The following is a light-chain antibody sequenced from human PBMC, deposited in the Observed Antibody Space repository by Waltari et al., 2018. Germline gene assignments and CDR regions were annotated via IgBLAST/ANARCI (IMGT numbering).Light chain of an antibody. J-gene: IGLJ3*02. CDR3: QSYDSSLRGSV. CDR2: GNT. CDR1: SPTTGAGYD. V-gene: IGLV1-40*01. Sequence: QSVLTQPPSVSAAPGQRVIISSTGCSPTTGAGYDVHLYQPVPGTAPKLLIDGNTNRPSEVPDRFSGSKSGTSASLAITGLQAEDEADYYCQSYDSSLRGSVFGGGTKLTVL.